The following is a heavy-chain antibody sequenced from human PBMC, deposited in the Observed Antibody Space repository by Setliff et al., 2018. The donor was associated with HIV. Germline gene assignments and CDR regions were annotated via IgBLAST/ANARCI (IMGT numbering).Heavy chain of an antibody. CDR3: AKDGLAGYFES. D-gene: IGHD1-1*01. CDR2: ISFDGSRT. CDR1: GFTFSNFA. J-gene: IGHJ4*02. V-gene: IGHV3-30*18. Sequence: PGGSLRLSCVASGFTFSNFAMHWVRQAPGKGLKCVSVISFDGSRTYYVDSVKGRFTISRENSKNTLYLQMNSLRADDTALYYCAKDGLAGYFESWGLGTLVTVS.